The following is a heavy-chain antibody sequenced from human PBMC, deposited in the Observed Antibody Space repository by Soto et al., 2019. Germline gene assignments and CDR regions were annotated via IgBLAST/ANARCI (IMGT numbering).Heavy chain of an antibody. CDR2: IIPIFGTA. CDR1: GGTFSSYA. D-gene: IGHD2-8*01. J-gene: IGHJ6*02. V-gene: IGHV1-69*06. CDR3: ARERLMAYAIEPRDYGMDV. Sequence: QVQLVQSGAEVKKPGSSVKVSCKASGGTFSSYAISWVRQAPGQGLEWMGGIIPIFGTANYAQKFQGRVTITADKSTSTAYMELSSLRSEDTAVYYCARERLMAYAIEPRDYGMDVWGQGTTVTVSS.